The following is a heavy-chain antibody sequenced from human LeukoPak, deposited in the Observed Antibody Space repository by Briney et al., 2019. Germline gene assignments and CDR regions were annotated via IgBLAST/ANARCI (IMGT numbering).Heavy chain of an antibody. CDR1: GFSLDDYA. V-gene: IGHV3-9*01. Sequence: PGRSLRLSCAGAGFSLDDYAMHWVRQPPGKGLEWVSSISWDSGNMAYADSVKGLFTISRDNAKNSLFLQMNSLRAEDTALYYCIKDMGFDLLKDAFDVWGQGTMVTVSS. D-gene: IGHD1-26*01. CDR2: ISWDSGNM. CDR3: IKDMGFDLLKDAFDV. J-gene: IGHJ3*01.